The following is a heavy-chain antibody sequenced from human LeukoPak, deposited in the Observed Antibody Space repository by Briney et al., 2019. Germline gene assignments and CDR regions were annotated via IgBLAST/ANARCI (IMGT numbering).Heavy chain of an antibody. CDR2: INHSGST. D-gene: IGHD3-10*01. CDR1: GFTFSSYA. CDR3: ASRNDVLLWFGELAPVP. Sequence: PGGSLRLSCAASGFTFSSYAMSWVRQPPGKGLEWIGEINHSGSTNYNPSLKSRVTISVDTSKNQLSLKLSSVTAADTAVYYCASRNDVLLWFGELAPVPWGQGTLVTVSS. V-gene: IGHV4-34*01. J-gene: IGHJ4*02.